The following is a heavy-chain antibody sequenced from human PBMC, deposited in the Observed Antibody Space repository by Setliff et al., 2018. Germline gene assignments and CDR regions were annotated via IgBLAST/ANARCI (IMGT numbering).Heavy chain of an antibody. D-gene: IGHD1-26*01. V-gene: IGHV1-18*01. CDR3: ARSPPNRGVGQGHHMDV. CDR2: ISPYNGDT. CDR1: GYIFDTFG. J-gene: IGHJ6*03. Sequence: ASVKVSCKASGYIFDTFGISWVRRAPGQGLEWIGWISPYNGDTKYAQKLQDRVTMTIDTSTSTAYVEVRSLRSDDTALYYCARSPPNRGVGQGHHMDVWGKGTSVTVSS.